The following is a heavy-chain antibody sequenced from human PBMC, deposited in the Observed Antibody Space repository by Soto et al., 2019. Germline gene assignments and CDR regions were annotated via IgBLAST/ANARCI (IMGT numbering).Heavy chain of an antibody. J-gene: IGHJ3*01. CDR1: GSTFTNYW. Sequence: GGSLRLSCAASGSTFTNYWMHWVRPAPGKGLVWVSRINSDGSSTSHADSVKGRFTISRDNAKNTLYLQMSSLRAEDTAVYYCARPQYLPDDVFDVWGRGTVVTVSS. CDR3: ARPQYLPDDVFDV. CDR2: INSDGSST. V-gene: IGHV3-74*01. D-gene: IGHD2-2*01.